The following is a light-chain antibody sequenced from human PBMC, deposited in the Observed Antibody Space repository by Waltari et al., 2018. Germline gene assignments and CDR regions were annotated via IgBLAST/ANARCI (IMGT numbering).Light chain of an antibody. CDR1: QSISSW. V-gene: IGKV1-5*03. J-gene: IGKJ1*01. CDR3: QQYNSYSRT. Sequence: DIQMTQSPSTLSASVGERVTITCRTSQSISSWLAWYQQKPVKAPKLLIYKASNLEGGVPSRFSGSGSGTEFTLTISSLQPDDFATYYCQQYNSYSRTFGQGTKVEIK. CDR2: KAS.